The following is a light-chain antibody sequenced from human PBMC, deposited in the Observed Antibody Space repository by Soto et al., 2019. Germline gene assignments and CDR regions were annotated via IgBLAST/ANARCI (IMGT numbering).Light chain of an antibody. CDR2: DDS. CDR1: NIGSKS. J-gene: IGLJ1*01. CDR3: QVWDSSSDNYA. V-gene: IGLV3-21*02. Sequence: SSELTHPPSVSLAPGHTARITCGGNNIGSKSVHWYQQKPGQAPVLVVYDDSDRPSGIPERFSGSNSGNTATLTISRVEAGEADDYYCQVWDSSSDNYASGTGTKSPS.